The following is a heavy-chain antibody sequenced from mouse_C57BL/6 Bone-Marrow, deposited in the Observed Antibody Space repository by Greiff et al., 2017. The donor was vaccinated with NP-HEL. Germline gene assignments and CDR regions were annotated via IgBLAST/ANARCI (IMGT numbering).Heavy chain of an antibody. J-gene: IGHJ1*03. CDR2: ISSGGSYT. D-gene: IGHD6-2*01. V-gene: IGHV5-6*01. Sequence: EVNVVESGGDLVKPGGSLKLSCAASGFTFSSYGMSWVRQTPDKRLEWVATISSGGSYTYYPDSVKGRFTISRDNAKNTLYLQMSSLKSEDTAMYYCAREAVSYWYFDVWGTGTTVTVSS. CDR3: AREAVSYWYFDV. CDR1: GFTFSSYG.